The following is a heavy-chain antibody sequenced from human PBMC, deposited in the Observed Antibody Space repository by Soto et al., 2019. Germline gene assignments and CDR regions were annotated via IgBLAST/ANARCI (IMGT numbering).Heavy chain of an antibody. J-gene: IGHJ4*02. Sequence: QVQLVESGGGVVQPGRSLRLSCAASGFTFSSYGMHWVRQAPGKGLEWVAVIWYDGSNKYYADSVKGRFTISRDNSKNTLYLQMSSLRAEDTAVYYCASAYLVVPHRVIDYWGQGTLVTVSS. D-gene: IGHD2-2*01. CDR1: GFTFSSYG. CDR2: IWYDGSNK. V-gene: IGHV3-33*01. CDR3: ASAYLVVPHRVIDY.